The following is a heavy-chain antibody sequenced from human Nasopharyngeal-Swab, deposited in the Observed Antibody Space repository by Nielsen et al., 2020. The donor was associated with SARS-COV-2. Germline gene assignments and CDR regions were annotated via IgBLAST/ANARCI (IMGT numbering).Heavy chain of an antibody. J-gene: IGHJ3*02. V-gene: IGHV3-30*03. Sequence: GESLKISCAASGFTFSSYGMHWVRQAPGKGLEWVAVISYDGSNKYYADSVKGRFTISRDNSKNTLYLQMNSLRAEDTAVYYCARGNGVVVGLLWTFDIWGQGTMVTVSS. CDR3: ARGNGVVVGLLWTFDI. CDR2: ISYDGSNK. D-gene: IGHD2-15*01. CDR1: GFTFSSYG.